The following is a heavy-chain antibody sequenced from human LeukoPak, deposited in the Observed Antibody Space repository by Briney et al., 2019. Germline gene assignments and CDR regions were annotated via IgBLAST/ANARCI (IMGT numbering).Heavy chain of an antibody. CDR3: ASVRAVAGLDY. Sequence: SETLSLTCTVSGGSVTSSSFYWGWIRQPPGKRLEWIGYIYYSGSTNYNPSLKSRVTISVDTSKNQFSLKLSSVTAADTAVYYCASVRAVAGLDYWGQGTLVTVSS. V-gene: IGHV4-61*01. CDR2: IYYSGST. CDR1: GGSVTSSSFY. D-gene: IGHD6-19*01. J-gene: IGHJ4*02.